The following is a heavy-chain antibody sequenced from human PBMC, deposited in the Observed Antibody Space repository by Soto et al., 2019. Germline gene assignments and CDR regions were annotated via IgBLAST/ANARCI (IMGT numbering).Heavy chain of an antibody. J-gene: IGHJ6*02. Sequence: QVQLVQSGAEVKEPGDSVRVSCEASGYTFTAYYIHWVRPAPGQGLEWMGWINPRFGDTTYAQDFQGRLTLTRDMAISTVYMDLSRLTSDYTAIYYCARNMDYYYGPGSGNGHGVWGQGTTVNVFS. V-gene: IGHV1-2*02. CDR1: GYTFTAYY. CDR2: INPRFGDT. CDR3: ARNMDYYYGPGSGNGHGV. D-gene: IGHD3-10*01.